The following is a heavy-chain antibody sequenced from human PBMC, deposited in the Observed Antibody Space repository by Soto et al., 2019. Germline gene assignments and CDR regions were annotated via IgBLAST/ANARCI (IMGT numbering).Heavy chain of an antibody. CDR3: ARDLERAVAVSYGMDV. J-gene: IGHJ6*02. CDR2: IWYDGSNK. Sequence: QVQLVESGGGVVQPGRSLRLSCAASGFTFSSYGMHWVRQAPGKGLEWVAVIWYDGSNKYYADSVKGRFTISRDNSKNTLYLQMNSLRAEDTAVYYCARDLERAVAVSYGMDVWGQGTTFTVSS. D-gene: IGHD6-19*01. V-gene: IGHV3-33*01. CDR1: GFTFSSYG.